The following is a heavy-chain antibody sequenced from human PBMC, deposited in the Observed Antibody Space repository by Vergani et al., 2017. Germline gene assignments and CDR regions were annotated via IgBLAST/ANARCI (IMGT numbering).Heavy chain of an antibody. CDR3: TTDPSTTVVTPGWYFDL. CDR2: IRSKAYGGTT. V-gene: IGHV3-49*03. CDR1: GFTFGDYA. Sequence: EVQLVESGGGLVQPGRSLRLSCTASGFTFGDYAMSWFRQAPGKGLEWVGFIRSKAYGGTTEYAASVKGRFTISRDDSKNTLYLQMNSLKTEDTAVYYCTTDPSTTVVTPGWYFDLWGRGTLVTVSS. J-gene: IGHJ2*01. D-gene: IGHD4-23*01.